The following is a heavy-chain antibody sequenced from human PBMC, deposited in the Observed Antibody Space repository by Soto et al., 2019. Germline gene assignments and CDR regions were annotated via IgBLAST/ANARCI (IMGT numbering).Heavy chain of an antibody. V-gene: IGHV4-34*01. D-gene: IGHD6-19*01. J-gene: IGHJ5*02. CDR1: GWSVSWYF. Sequence: PSVTRSLTCAVLGWSVSWYFWSKISPPQGKGLEWIGEINHSGSTNYNPSLKSRVTISVDTSKNQFSLKLSSVTAADTAVYYCARGPSVAVAKNWFAPWGQGTLVPISS. CDR2: INHSGST. CDR3: ARGPSVAVAKNWFAP.